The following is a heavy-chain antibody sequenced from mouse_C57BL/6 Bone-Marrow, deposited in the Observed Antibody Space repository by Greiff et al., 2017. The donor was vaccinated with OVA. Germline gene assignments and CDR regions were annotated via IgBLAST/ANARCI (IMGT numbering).Heavy chain of an antibody. Sequence: VQLKESGPELVKPGASVKISCKASGYAFSSSWMNWVKQRPGKGLEWIGRIYPGDGDTNYNGKFKGKATLTADKSSSTAYMQLSSLTSEDSAVYFCARRVANWASMDYGGQGTSVTVSS. CDR3: ARRVANWASMDY. V-gene: IGHV1-82*01. D-gene: IGHD4-1*01. J-gene: IGHJ4*01. CDR1: GYAFSSSW. CDR2: IYPGDGDT.